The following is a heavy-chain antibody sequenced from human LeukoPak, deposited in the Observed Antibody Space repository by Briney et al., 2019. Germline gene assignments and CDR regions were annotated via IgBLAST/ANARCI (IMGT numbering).Heavy chain of an antibody. V-gene: IGHV3-7*01. CDR1: GFTFSSYV. J-gene: IGHJ4*02. CDR3: AKTDRSGWGFDY. Sequence: SGGSLRLSCAASGFTFSSYVMHWVRQAPGKGLEWVANIKQDGSEKYYVDSVKGRFTISRDNAKNSLSLQMNSLRAEDTAVYYCAKTDRSGWGFDYWGQGTLVTVSS. D-gene: IGHD6-19*01. CDR2: IKQDGSEK.